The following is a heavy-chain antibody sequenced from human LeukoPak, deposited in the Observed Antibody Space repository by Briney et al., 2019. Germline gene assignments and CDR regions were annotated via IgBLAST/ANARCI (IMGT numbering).Heavy chain of an antibody. J-gene: IGHJ4*02. V-gene: IGHV3-74*01. CDR1: GFTFSSYW. D-gene: IGHD3-22*01. Sequence: GGSLRLSCAASGFTFSSYWMHWVRQAPGKGLVWVSRINSDGSSTSYADSVKGRFTTSRDNAKNTLYLQMNSLRAEDTAVYYCATLGYYDSSGPDYWGQGTLVTVSS. CDR2: INSDGSST. CDR3: ATLGYYDSSGPDY.